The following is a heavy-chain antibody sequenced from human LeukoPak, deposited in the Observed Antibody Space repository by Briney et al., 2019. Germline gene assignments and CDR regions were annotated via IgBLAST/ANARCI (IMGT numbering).Heavy chain of an antibody. CDR2: IYYSGST. D-gene: IGHD3-22*01. CDR1: GGSISSSSYY. V-gene: IGHV4-39*01. CDR3: ARHAPSYYYDSSGYSPYFDY. J-gene: IGHJ4*02. Sequence: SETLSLTCTVSGGSISSSSYYWGWIRQPPGKGLEWIGSIYYSGSTYYIPSLKSRVTISVDTSKNQFSLKLSSVTAADTAVYYCARHAPSYYYDSSGYSPYFDYWGQGTLVTVSS.